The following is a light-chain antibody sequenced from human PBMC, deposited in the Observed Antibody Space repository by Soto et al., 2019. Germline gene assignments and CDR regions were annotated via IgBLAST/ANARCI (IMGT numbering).Light chain of an antibody. CDR1: QVIRND. J-gene: IGKJ1*01. CDR2: AAS. CDR3: QQYNNWPPKT. V-gene: IGKV1-17*01. Sequence: DIQMTQSPSSLSASVGDRVTITCRASQVIRNDLSWYQQKPGKAPKRLIYAASSLQSGVPSRFSGSGSGTEFTLTISSLQSEDFAVYYCQQYNNWPPKTFGQGTKVDIK.